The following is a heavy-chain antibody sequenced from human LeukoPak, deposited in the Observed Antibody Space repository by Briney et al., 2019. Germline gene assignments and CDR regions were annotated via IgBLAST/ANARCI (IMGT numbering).Heavy chain of an antibody. CDR3: ARDGSGTWNDY. J-gene: IGHJ4*02. CDR2: ISAYHGNT. Sequence: ASVKVSCKASGFSYFISWVRQAPGQGLEWMGWISAYHGNTNYAQKLQGRVTMTTDTSTSTAYMELRSLRSDDTAVYYCARDGSGTWNDYWGQGTLVTVSS. CDR1: GFSYF. V-gene: IGHV1-18*01. D-gene: IGHD3-10*01.